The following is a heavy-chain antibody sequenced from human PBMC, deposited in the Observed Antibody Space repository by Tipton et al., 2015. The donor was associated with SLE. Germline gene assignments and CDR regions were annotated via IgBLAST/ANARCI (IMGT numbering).Heavy chain of an antibody. CDR2: INHSGST. J-gene: IGHJ4*02. V-gene: IGHV4-34*01. CDR1: GGSISSHY. Sequence: LRLSCTVSGGSISSHYWSWIRQPPGKGLEWIGEINHSGSTNYNPSLKSRVTISVDTSKNQFSLKLSSVTAADTAVYYCARDERFYGSGSYTYWGQGTLVTVSS. D-gene: IGHD3-10*01. CDR3: ARDERFYGSGSYTY.